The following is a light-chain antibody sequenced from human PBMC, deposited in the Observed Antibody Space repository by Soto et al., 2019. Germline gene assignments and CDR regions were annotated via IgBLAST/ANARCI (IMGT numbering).Light chain of an antibody. CDR3: QQSFNAPWT. CDR2: AAS. J-gene: IGKJ1*01. CDR1: QSITGY. V-gene: IGKV1-39*01. Sequence: DIQMTQSPSSLSASVGDRVTITCRASQSITGYLNWYQQKPGKVPKLLIYAASTMQSGVPSRFSGSGSGTDFTLTLSSLQAEDSATYYCQQSFNAPWTFGQGTKVEIK.